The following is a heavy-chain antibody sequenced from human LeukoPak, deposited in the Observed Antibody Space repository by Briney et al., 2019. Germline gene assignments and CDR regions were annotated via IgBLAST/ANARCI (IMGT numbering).Heavy chain of an antibody. CDR2: ISSSGSTI. V-gene: IGHV3-48*04. D-gene: IGHD3-10*01. Sequence: GGSLRLSCAASGFTFSSYGMHWVRQAPGKGPEWVSYISSSGSTIYYADSVKGRFTISRDNAKKSLFLQMSSLRAEDTAVYYCSFSMVRGVIGTYYFDYWGQGTLVTVSS. CDR3: SFSMVRGVIGTYYFDY. J-gene: IGHJ4*02. CDR1: GFTFSSYG.